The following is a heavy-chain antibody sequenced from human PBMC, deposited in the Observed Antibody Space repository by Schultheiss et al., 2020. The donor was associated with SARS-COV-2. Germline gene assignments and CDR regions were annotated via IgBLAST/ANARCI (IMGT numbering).Heavy chain of an antibody. J-gene: IGHJ6*02. D-gene: IGHD6-6*01. CDR2: IWYDGSNK. CDR1: GFTVSSYY. V-gene: IGHV3-33*08. Sequence: GGSLRLSCAASGFTVSSYYMSWVRQAPGKGLEWVAVIWYDGSNKYYADSVKGRFTISRDNSKNTLYLQMNSLRAEDTAVYYCARRSIAARQLYYYGMDVWGQGTTVTVSS. CDR3: ARRSIAARQLYYYGMDV.